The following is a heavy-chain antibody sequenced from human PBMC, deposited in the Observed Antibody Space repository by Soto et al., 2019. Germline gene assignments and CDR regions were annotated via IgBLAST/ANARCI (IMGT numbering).Heavy chain of an antibody. Sequence: SETLSLTCTVSGGSISSYYWSWIRQPPGKGLEWIGYIYYSGSTNYNPSLKSRVTISVDTSKNQFSLKLSSVTAADTAVYYCARDLGSPGHYYGMDVWGQGTTVTVSS. CDR3: ARDLGSPGHYYGMDV. CDR1: GGSISSYY. D-gene: IGHD3-16*01. J-gene: IGHJ6*02. CDR2: IYYSGST. V-gene: IGHV4-59*01.